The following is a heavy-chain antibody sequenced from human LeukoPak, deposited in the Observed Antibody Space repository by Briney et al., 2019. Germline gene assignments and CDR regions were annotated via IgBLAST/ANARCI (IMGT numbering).Heavy chain of an antibody. J-gene: IGHJ6*03. CDR1: GGSISSSSYY. V-gene: IGHV4-39*07. D-gene: IGHD3-10*01. Sequence: SSETLSLTCTVSGGSISSSSYYWGWIRQPPGKGLEWIGSIYYSGSTYYNPSLKSRVTISVDTSKNQFSLKLSSVTAADTAVYYCARVSFGSGYYNYMDVWGKGTTVTVSS. CDR3: ARVSFGSGYYNYMDV. CDR2: IYYSGST.